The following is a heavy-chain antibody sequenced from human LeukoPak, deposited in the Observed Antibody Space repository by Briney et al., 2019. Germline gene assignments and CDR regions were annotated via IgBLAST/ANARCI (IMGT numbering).Heavy chain of an antibody. CDR1: GFTVSSNY. CDR3: ANSPDGAFDY. CDR2: ISSSGSII. J-gene: IGHJ4*02. V-gene: IGHV3-11*01. Sequence: GGSLRLSCTVSGFTVSSNYMSWIRQAPGKGLEWISHISSSGSIIYADSVKGRFTISRDNSKNTLYLHMNSLRAEDTAVYYCANSPDGAFDYWGQGTLVTVSS. D-gene: IGHD2-15*01.